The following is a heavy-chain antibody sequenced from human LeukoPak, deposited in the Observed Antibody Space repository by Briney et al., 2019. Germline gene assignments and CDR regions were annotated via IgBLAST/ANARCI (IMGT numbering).Heavy chain of an antibody. CDR2: IIPIFGTA. J-gene: IGHJ5*02. V-gene: IGHV1-69*13. CDR3: ASRQTAAAGFDP. D-gene: IGHD6-13*01. CDR1: EGTFSSYA. Sequence: GASVKVSCKASEGTFSSYAISWVRQAPGQGLEWMGGIIPIFGTANYAQKFQGRVTITADESTSTAYMELSSLRSEDTAVYYCASRQTAAAGFDPWGQGTLVTVSS.